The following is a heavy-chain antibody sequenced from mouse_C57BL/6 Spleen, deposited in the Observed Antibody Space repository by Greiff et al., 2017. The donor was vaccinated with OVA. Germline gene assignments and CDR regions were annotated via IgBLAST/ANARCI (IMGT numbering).Heavy chain of an antibody. V-gene: IGHV1-61*01. Sequence: QVQLQQPGAELVRPGSSVKLSCKASGYTFTSYWMDWVKQRPGQGLEWIGNIYPSDSETHYNQKFKDKATLTVDKSSSTAYMQLSSLTSEDSAVYYCAREGNSNYFDYWGQGTTLTVSS. CDR2: IYPSDSET. D-gene: IGHD2-5*01. CDR3: AREGNSNYFDY. J-gene: IGHJ2*01. CDR1: GYTFTSYW.